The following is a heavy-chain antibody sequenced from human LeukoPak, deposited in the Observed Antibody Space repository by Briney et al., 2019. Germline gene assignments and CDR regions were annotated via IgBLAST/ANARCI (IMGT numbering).Heavy chain of an antibody. Sequence: SETLSLTCTVSGGSISSYYWSWIRQPPGKGLEWIGYIYYSGSTNYNPSLKSRVTISVDTSKNQFSLKLSSVTAADTAVYYCARDTSSSDSYYYYMDVWGKGTTVTVSS. J-gene: IGHJ6*03. CDR2: IYYSGST. D-gene: IGHD6-6*01. CDR3: ARDTSSSDSYYYYMDV. CDR1: GGSISSYY. V-gene: IGHV4-59*12.